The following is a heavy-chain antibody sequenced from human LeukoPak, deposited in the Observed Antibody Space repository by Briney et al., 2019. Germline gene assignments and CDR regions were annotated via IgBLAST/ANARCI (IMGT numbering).Heavy chain of an antibody. CDR1: GCTFRSNS. Sequence: GGSLRLSCAASGCTFRSNSMNWVRQAPGKGLEWISYITASSSTIYYADSVKGRFTISRDNAKDSLYLQMNSLRDEDTAVYYCARGATAMAYSDCWGQGTLVTVSS. V-gene: IGHV3-48*02. D-gene: IGHD5-18*01. CDR3: ARGATAMAYSDC. CDR2: ITASSSTI. J-gene: IGHJ4*02.